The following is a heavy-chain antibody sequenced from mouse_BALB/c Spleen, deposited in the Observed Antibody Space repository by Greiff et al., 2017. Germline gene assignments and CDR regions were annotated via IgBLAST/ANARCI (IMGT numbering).Heavy chain of an antibody. V-gene: IGHV5-4*02. Sequence: EVKVVESGGGLVKPGGSLKLSCAASGFTFSDYYMYWVRQTPEKRLEWVATISDGGSYTYYPDSVKGRFTISRDNAKNNLYLQMSSLKSEDTAMYYCARDSYYGSSYGFAYWGQGTLVTVSA. J-gene: IGHJ3*01. D-gene: IGHD1-1*01. CDR2: ISDGGSYT. CDR1: GFTFSDYY. CDR3: ARDSYYGSSYGFAY.